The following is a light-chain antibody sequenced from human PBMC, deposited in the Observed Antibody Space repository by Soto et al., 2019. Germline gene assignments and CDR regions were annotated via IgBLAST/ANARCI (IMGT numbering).Light chain of an antibody. CDR3: QQYGNSRWT. V-gene: IGKV3-20*01. CDR2: GTS. CDR1: QSVISRY. J-gene: IGKJ1*01. Sequence: EIVSTQSPGTLSLSTGERVTLSCRASQSVISRYLAWYQQKPGQAPRLLISGTSARATGIPDRFSGSGSGTDFTLTISRLEPEDFAVYYCQQYGNSRWTFGQGTKV.